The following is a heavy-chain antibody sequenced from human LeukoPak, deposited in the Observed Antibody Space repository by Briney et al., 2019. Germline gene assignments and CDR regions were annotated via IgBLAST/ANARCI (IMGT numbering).Heavy chain of an antibody. D-gene: IGHD6-6*01. CDR3: AGGESEYSSSGDFAY. Sequence: GGSLRLSCAASGFTFSTYSMNWVRQAPGKGLEWVSYISSSSTTIYYADSVRGRFTISRDNAKNSLYLQLNSLRAEDTAVYYCAGGESEYSSSGDFAYWGQGTLVTVSS. V-gene: IGHV3-48*01. CDR2: ISSSSTTI. J-gene: IGHJ4*02. CDR1: GFTFSTYS.